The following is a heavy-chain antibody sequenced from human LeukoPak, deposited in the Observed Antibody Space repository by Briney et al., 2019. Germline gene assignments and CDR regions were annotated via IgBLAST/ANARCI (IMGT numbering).Heavy chain of an antibody. J-gene: IGHJ4*02. CDR1: GGSISSSNW. Sequence: PSGTLSLTCAVSGGSISSSNWWSWVRQPPGKGLEWIGEIYHSGSANYNPSLKSRVNISLDTSKNQFSLELSSVTAADTAVYYCARSGYYDSSSWGQGTLVTVSS. CDR3: ARSGYYDSSS. V-gene: IGHV4-4*02. CDR2: IYHSGSA. D-gene: IGHD3-22*01.